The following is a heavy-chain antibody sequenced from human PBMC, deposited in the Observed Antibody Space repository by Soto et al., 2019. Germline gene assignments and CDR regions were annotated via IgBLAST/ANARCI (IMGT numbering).Heavy chain of an antibody. D-gene: IGHD5-18*01. CDR1: GFTVSSNY. Sequence: EVQLVESGGGLVQPGGSLRLSCAASGFTVSSNYMSWVRQAPGKGLEWVSVIYSGGSAYYADSVKGRFTISRDNSKNTTYLQMNSLRAEDTAVYYCGRQGYSYGGGYFDYGGQGTLVTVPS. CDR2: IYSGGSA. V-gene: IGHV3-66*04. J-gene: IGHJ4*02. CDR3: GRQGYSYGGGYFDY.